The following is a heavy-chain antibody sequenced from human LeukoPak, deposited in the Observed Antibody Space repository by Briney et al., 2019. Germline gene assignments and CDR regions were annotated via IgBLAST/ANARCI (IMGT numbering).Heavy chain of an antibody. J-gene: IGHJ6*02. CDR2: IYTSGST. D-gene: IGHD3-10*01. V-gene: IGHV4-4*07. CDR3: ASLTASGDV. Sequence: SETLTLTCTASGGSISSYYRSWIRQPAGKGLEWIGRIYTSGSTNYNPSLKSRVTMSVDTSKNQFTLKLSSVTAADTAVYYCASLTASGDVWGQGTTVTVSS. CDR1: GGSISSYY.